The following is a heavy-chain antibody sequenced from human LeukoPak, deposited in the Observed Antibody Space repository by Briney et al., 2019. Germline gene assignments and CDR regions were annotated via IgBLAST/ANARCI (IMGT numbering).Heavy chain of an antibody. Sequence: GGSLRLSCAASGFTFSSYSMNWVRQAPGKGLEWVSSISNSSSYIYYADSVKGRFTISRDNAKNSLYLQMNSLRAEDTAVYYCARARGGRIGGMIVGEFDYWGQGTLVTVSS. CDR2: ISNSSSYI. J-gene: IGHJ4*02. CDR3: ARARGGRIGGMIVGEFDY. D-gene: IGHD3-22*01. V-gene: IGHV3-21*01. CDR1: GFTFSSYS.